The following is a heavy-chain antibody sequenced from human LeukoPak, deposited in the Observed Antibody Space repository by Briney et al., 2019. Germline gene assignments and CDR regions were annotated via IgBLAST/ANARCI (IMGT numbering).Heavy chain of an antibody. CDR2: INPNSGGT. CDR1: GYTFTGYY. CDR3: ARELAAAAQGIDY. V-gene: IGHV1-2*02. D-gene: IGHD6-13*01. J-gene: IGHJ4*02. Sequence: GASVKVSCKASGYTFTGYYMHWVRQAPGQGLEWMGWINPNSGGTDYAQKFQGRVTMTRDTSISTAYMELTRLRSDDTAVYYCARELAAAAQGIDYWGQGTLVTVSS.